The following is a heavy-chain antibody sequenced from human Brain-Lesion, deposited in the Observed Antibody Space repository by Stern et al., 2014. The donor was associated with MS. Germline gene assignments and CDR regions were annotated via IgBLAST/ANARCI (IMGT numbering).Heavy chain of an antibody. D-gene: IGHD2-15*01. J-gene: IGHJ5*02. CDR2: IYYSGNT. V-gene: IGHV4-39*01. CDR3: AGEEDIRYCSGGSCTGNWFDP. Sequence: QVQLQQSGPGLVKPSETLSLTCTVAGGSVSSTSYAWAWIRQPPGKGLEWIGTIYYSGNTYYSPSLKSRLTISLDTSKNQFSLQRRSVTAADTAVYYCAGEEDIRYCSGGSCTGNWFDPWGQGTLVTVSS. CDR1: GGSVSSTSYA.